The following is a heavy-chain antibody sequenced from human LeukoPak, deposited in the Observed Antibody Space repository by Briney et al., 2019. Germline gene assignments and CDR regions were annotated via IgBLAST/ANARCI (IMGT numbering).Heavy chain of an antibody. CDR3: ARHRALWFGESRVDY. Sequence: SETLSLTCTVSGGSISSSSYYWGWIRQPPGKGLEWIGSIYYSGSTYYNPSLKSRVTISVDTSKNQFSLKLSSVTAADTAVYYCARHRALWFGESRVDYWGQGTLVTVSS. CDR2: IYYSGST. CDR1: GGSISSSSYY. V-gene: IGHV4-39*01. D-gene: IGHD3-10*01. J-gene: IGHJ4*02.